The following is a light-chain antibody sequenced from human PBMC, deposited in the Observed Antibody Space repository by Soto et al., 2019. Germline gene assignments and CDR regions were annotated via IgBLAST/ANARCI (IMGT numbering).Light chain of an antibody. CDR3: TSWTTSTTMI. Sequence: QSVLTQPASVSGSPGQSITISCTGTSSDIGAYNFVSWYQQHPGKAPTLMLYYVNIRPSGVSNRFSGSKSGTTASLTISGLQAEDEADYYCTSWTTSTTMIFGGGTQLTVL. CDR1: SSDIGAYNF. J-gene: IGLJ2*01. V-gene: IGLV2-14*03. CDR2: YVN.